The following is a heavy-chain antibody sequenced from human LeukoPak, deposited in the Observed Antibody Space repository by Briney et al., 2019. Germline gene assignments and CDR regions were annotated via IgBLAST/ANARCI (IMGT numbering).Heavy chain of an antibody. Sequence: ASVTVSCTASGGTFSSFAISWVRQAPGQGLEWMGRINPNSGGTNYAQKFQGRVTMTRDTSISTAYMELSRLRSDDTAVYYCARQNEYYYDSSGYYYDVGFDYWGQGTLVTVSS. D-gene: IGHD3-22*01. V-gene: IGHV1-2*06. CDR3: ARQNEYYYDSSGYYYDVGFDY. J-gene: IGHJ4*02. CDR1: GGTFSSFA. CDR2: INPNSGGT.